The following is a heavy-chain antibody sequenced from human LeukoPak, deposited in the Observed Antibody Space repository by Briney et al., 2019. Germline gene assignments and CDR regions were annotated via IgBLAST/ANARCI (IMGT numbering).Heavy chain of an antibody. V-gene: IGHV4-4*07. CDR3: ARVPPSYSDSSKIYYYYYVDV. J-gene: IGHJ6*03. D-gene: IGHD1-26*01. Sequence: PSETLSLTCTVSGGSITNCCWGWIRQPAGRGLDWIGRISSTGNTAYSPSLQSRVTMSVDTSKNQFSLKLNSVTAADTAVYYCARVPPSYSDSSKIYYYYYVDVWGKGTLVTVSS. CDR2: ISSTGNT. CDR1: GGSITNCC.